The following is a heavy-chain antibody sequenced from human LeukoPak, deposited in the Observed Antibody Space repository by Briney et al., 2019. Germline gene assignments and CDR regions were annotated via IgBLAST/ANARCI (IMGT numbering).Heavy chain of an antibody. Sequence: PSETLSLTCTVSGGSISSSSYYWGWIRQPPGKGLEWIGSIYYSGSTYYNPSLKSRVTISVDTSKNQFSLKLSSVTAADTAVYYCARHQDVWGSYRFSLHHLSLLYAFDIWGQGTMVTVSS. CDR2: IYYSGST. D-gene: IGHD3-16*02. CDR3: ARHQDVWGSYRFSLHHLSLLYAFDI. V-gene: IGHV4-39*01. CDR1: GGSISSSSYY. J-gene: IGHJ3*02.